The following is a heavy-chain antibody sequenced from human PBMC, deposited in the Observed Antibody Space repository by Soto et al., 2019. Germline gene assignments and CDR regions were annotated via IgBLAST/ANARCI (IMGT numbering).Heavy chain of an antibody. Sequence: QVQLVQSGAEVKKPGASVKVSCKASGYTFNGYYMHWVRQAPGQGLEWMGWINPNSGGTNYAQKFQGWVTMTRDTSISTAYMELSRLRSYDTAVYYCARALFLTGADNVMGYWGQGTLVTVSS. CDR2: INPNSGGT. J-gene: IGHJ4*02. V-gene: IGHV1-2*04. D-gene: IGHD2-21*01. CDR1: GYTFNGYY. CDR3: ARALFLTGADNVMGY.